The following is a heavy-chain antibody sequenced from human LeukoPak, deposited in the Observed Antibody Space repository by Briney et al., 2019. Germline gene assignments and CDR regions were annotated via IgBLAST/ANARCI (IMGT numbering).Heavy chain of an antibody. D-gene: IGHD3-22*01. CDR3: ARGHPYYYDSSGEGAFDI. J-gene: IGHJ3*02. CDR2: IGTAGDT. Sequence: GGSLRLSCAASGFTLSSYDMHWVRQATGKGLEWVSAIGTAGDTYYPGSVKGRFTISRENAKNSLYLQMNSLRAGDTAVYYCARGHPYYYDSSGEGAFDIWGQGTMVTVSS. V-gene: IGHV3-13*01. CDR1: GFTLSSYD.